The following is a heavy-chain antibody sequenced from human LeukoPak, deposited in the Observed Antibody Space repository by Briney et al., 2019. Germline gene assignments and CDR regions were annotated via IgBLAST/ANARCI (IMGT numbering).Heavy chain of an antibody. CDR3: ARGLTMVRGVRSARGMDV. CDR1: GGSSSGYY. CDR2: INHSGST. J-gene: IGHJ6*04. Sequence: SETLSLTCAVYGGSSSGYYWSWIRQPPGKGLEWIGEINHSGSTNYSPSLKSRVTISVDTSKNQFSLKLSSVTAADTAVYCCARGLTMVRGVRSARGMDVWGKGTTVTVSS. V-gene: IGHV4-34*01. D-gene: IGHD3-10*01.